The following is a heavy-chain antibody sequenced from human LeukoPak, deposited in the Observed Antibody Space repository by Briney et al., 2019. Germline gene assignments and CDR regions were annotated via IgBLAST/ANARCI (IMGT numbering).Heavy chain of an antibody. CDR2: IYTSGST. Sequence: SETLSLTCTVSGGSISSYYWSWIRQPAGKGLEWIGRIYTSGSTNYNPSLKSRVTMSVDTSKNQFFLKLRSVTAADTAVYFCVRGVTRGYIYADWGQGTLVTVSS. J-gene: IGHJ4*02. D-gene: IGHD5-18*01. CDR1: GGSISSYY. V-gene: IGHV4-4*07. CDR3: VRGVTRGYIYAD.